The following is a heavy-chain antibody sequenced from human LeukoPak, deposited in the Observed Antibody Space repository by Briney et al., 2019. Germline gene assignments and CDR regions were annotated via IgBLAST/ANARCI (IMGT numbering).Heavy chain of an antibody. CDR1: GGSISSSSYY. CDR2: IYYSGST. CDR3: ASRRRYYDFWSGYYGTAGYFDY. D-gene: IGHD3-3*01. J-gene: IGHJ4*02. Sequence: PSETLSLTCTVSGGSISSSSYYWGWIRQPPGKGLKWIGSIYYSGSTNYNPSLKSRVTISVDTSKNQFSLKLSSVTAADTAVYYCASRRRYYDFWSGYYGTAGYFDYWGQGTLVTVSS. V-gene: IGHV4-39*07.